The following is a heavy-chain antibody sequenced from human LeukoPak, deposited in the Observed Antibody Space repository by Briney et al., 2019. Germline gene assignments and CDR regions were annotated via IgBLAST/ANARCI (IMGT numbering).Heavy chain of an antibody. CDR2: IYYSGST. Sequence: SETLSLTCTVSGGSISSGDYYWSWIRQPPGKGLEWIGYIYYSGSTYYNPSLKSRVTISVDTSKNQFSLKLSSVTAADTAVYYCARDDKRYGVWYFDLWGRGTLVTVSS. J-gene: IGHJ2*01. CDR3: ARDDKRYGVWYFDL. V-gene: IGHV4-30-4*01. D-gene: IGHD4-17*01. CDR1: GGSISSGDYY.